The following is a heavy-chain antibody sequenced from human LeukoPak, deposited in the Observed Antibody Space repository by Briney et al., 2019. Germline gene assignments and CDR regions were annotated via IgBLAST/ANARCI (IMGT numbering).Heavy chain of an antibody. CDR2: IYIRGTT. J-gene: IGHJ2*01. Sequence: SETLSLTCTVSGGSIRSYYWSWIRQPPGKGLEWIGHIYIRGTTDYNPSLKSRVTMSIDTSKHQFSLKLSSVTAADTAVYYCARFHSGPSGWYVLWYFDLWGRGTLVTVSS. CDR3: ARFHSGPSGWYVLWYFDL. D-gene: IGHD6-19*01. CDR1: GGSIRSYY. V-gene: IGHV4-4*09.